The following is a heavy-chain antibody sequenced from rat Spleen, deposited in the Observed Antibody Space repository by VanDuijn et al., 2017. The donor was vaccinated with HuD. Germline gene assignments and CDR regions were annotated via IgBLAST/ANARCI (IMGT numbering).Heavy chain of an antibody. CDR3: TSGGITTRLNWFAY. V-gene: IGHV5-35*01. Sequence: EVHLVESGGGLVQPGSPLKLSCAASGFTFSGNWLNWICQDPGKGLEWVASIYSDGSSTYYPDTVKGRFVISKEDAKNTGYLQMNNLRSEDTAIYYCTSGGITTRLNWFAYWGQGTLVTVSS. CDR2: IYSDGSST. CDR1: GFTFSGNW. D-gene: IGHD1-10*01. J-gene: IGHJ3*01.